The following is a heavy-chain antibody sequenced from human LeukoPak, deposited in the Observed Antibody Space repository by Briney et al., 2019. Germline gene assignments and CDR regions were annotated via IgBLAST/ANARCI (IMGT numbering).Heavy chain of an antibody. V-gene: IGHV4-59*12. CDR2: IYYSGST. Sequence: PSETLSLTCTVSGGSISSYYWSWIRQPPGKGLEWIGYIYYSGSTNYNPSLKSRVTISVDTSKNQFSLKLSSVTAADTAVYYCARDRQYGSGSYYKDWGQGTLVTVSS. CDR3: ARDRQYGSGSYYKD. D-gene: IGHD3-10*01. J-gene: IGHJ4*02. CDR1: GGSISSYY.